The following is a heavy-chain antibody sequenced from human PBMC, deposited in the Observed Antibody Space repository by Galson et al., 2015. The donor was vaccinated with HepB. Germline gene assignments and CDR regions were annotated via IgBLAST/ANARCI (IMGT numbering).Heavy chain of an antibody. J-gene: IGHJ6*03. D-gene: IGHD2-15*01. V-gene: IGHV3-30*18. CDR2: ISFDGKYK. Sequence: SLRLSCAASGFTFRNYGVHWVRQAPGKGLEWVAVISFDGKYKYIADSVKVRFTISRDNSKNTLYLQMNSLRTEDTGAYYCAKGAYCSGGSCKGAYYYSYMDVWGKGTTVTVSS. CDR3: AKGAYCSGGSCKGAYYYSYMDV. CDR1: GFTFRNYG.